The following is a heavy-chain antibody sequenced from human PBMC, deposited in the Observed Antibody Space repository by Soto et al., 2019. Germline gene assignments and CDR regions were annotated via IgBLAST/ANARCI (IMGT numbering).Heavy chain of an antibody. Sequence: GGSLRLSCAASGFTFSSYWMHWVRQAPGEGLVWVSRINSDGSSTSYADSVKGRFTISRDNAKNTLYLQMNSLRAEDTAVYYCARPGAAGTRYYYYGKDVWGQGTTVTVSS. CDR2: INSDGSST. J-gene: IGHJ6*02. CDR1: GFTFSSYW. V-gene: IGHV3-74*01. CDR3: ARPGAAGTRYYYYGKDV. D-gene: IGHD6-13*01.